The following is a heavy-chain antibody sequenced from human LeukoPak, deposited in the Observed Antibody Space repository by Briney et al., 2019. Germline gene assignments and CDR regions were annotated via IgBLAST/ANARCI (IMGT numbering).Heavy chain of an antibody. Sequence: SETLSLTCTVSGYSISSGYYWGWIRQPPGKGLEWIGSIYHSGSTNYNPSLKSRVTISVDTSKNQFSLKLSSVTAADTAVYYCAREWDGSGSYYNPRDFDYWGQGTLVTVSS. CDR1: GYSISSGYY. J-gene: IGHJ4*02. CDR3: AREWDGSGSYYNPRDFDY. D-gene: IGHD3-10*01. V-gene: IGHV4-38-2*02. CDR2: IYHSGST.